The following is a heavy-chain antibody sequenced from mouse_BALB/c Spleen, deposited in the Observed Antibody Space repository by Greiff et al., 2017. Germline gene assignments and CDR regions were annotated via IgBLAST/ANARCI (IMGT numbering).Heavy chain of an antibody. CDR2: ISSGSSTI. CDR1: GFTFSSFG. Sequence: EVKLVESGGGLVQPGGSRKLSCAASGFTFSSFGMHWVRQAPEKGLEWVAYISSGSSTIYYADTVKGRFTISRDNPKNTLFLQMTSLRSEDTAMYYCARRPGDYWGQGTTLTVSS. J-gene: IGHJ2*01. V-gene: IGHV5-17*02. CDR3: ARRPGDY.